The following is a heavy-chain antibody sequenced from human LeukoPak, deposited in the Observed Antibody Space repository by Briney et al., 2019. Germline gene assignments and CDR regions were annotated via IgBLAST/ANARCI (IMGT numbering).Heavy chain of an antibody. CDR3: ARDLSPLPPYYYDSSGQAGFDY. CDR2: ISSSSSYI. V-gene: IGHV3-21*01. CDR1: GFTFSTYS. J-gene: IGHJ4*02. D-gene: IGHD3-22*01. Sequence: GGSLRLSCAASGFTFSTYSMNWVRQAPGKGLEWVSSISSSSSYIYYADSVKGRFTIPRDNAKNSLYLQMNSLRAEDTAVYYCARDLSPLPPYYYDSSGQAGFDYWGQGTLVTVSS.